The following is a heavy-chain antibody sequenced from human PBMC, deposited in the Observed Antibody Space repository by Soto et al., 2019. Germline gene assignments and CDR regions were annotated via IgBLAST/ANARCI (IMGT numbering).Heavy chain of an antibody. CDR1: GGSISSGGYY. CDR2: IYYSGST. Sequence: SETLCLTCTVSGGSISSGGYYWSWIRQPPGKGLEWIGYIYYSGSTYYNPSLKSRVTISVDTSKNQFSLKLSSVTAADTAVYYCAGTTVVTRGGIYYYGMDVWGQGTTVTVSS. D-gene: IGHD4-17*01. V-gene: IGHV4-30-4*01. CDR3: AGTTVVTRGGIYYYGMDV. J-gene: IGHJ6*02.